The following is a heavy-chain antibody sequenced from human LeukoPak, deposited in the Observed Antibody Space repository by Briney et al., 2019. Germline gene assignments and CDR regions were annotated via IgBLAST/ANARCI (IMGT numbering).Heavy chain of an antibody. D-gene: IGHD3-22*01. CDR2: FDPEDGET. CDR1: GYTLTELS. V-gene: IGHV1-24*01. J-gene: IGHJ5*02. Sequence: ASVKVSCKVSGYTLTELSMHWVRQAPGKGLEWMGGFDPEDGETIYAQKFQGRVTMTEDTSTDTAYMELSSLRSEDTAVYYCAIEAPIYYDSSGYNWFDPWGQGTLVTASS. CDR3: AIEAPIYYDSSGYNWFDP.